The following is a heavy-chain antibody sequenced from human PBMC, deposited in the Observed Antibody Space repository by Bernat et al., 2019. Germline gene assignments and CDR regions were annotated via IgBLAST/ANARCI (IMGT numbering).Heavy chain of an antibody. V-gene: IGHV3-23*01. CDR2: ISGSGGST. D-gene: IGHD1-26*01. CDR3: AGRPMIVGARKSDY. Sequence: EVQLLESGGGLVQPGGSLRLSCAASGFTFSSYAMSWVCQAPGKGLEWVSAISGSGGSTYYADSVKGRFTISGDNSKNTLYLQMNSLRAEDTAVYYCAGRPMIVGARKSDYWGQGTLVTVSS. CDR1: GFTFSSYA. J-gene: IGHJ4*02.